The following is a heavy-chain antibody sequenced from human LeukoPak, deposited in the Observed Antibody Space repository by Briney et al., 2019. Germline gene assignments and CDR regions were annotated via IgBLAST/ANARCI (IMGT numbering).Heavy chain of an antibody. Sequence: GRSLRLSCAASGFTFSSYAMHWVRQAPGKGLEWVAVISYDGSNKYYADSVKGRFTISRDNSKNTLYLQMNSLRAEDTAVYYCARDHLKDSSSPPLGLFDYWGQGTLVTVSS. CDR3: ARDHLKDSSSPPLGLFDY. J-gene: IGHJ4*02. V-gene: IGHV3-30-3*01. CDR2: ISYDGSNK. D-gene: IGHD6-6*01. CDR1: GFTFSSYA.